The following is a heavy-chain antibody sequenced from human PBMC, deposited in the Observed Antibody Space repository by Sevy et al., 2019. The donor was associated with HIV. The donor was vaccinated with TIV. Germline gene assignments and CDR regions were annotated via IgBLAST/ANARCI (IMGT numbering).Heavy chain of an antibody. CDR1: GGTFSSYA. J-gene: IGHJ6*02. Sequence: ASVKVSCKASGGTFSSYAISWVRQAPGQGLEWMGGIIPIFGTANYAQKFQGRVTITADESTSTAYMGLSSLRSEDTAVYYCARDHNPDCSGGSCYSSTIPYYYYGMDVWGQGTTVTVSS. D-gene: IGHD2-15*01. CDR3: ARDHNPDCSGGSCYSSTIPYYYYGMDV. CDR2: IIPIFGTA. V-gene: IGHV1-69*13.